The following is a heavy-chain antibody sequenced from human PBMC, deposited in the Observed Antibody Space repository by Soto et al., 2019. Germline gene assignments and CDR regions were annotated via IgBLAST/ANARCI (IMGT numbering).Heavy chain of an antibody. J-gene: IGHJ5*02. V-gene: IGHV1-18*01. CDR1: GGTFSSYA. D-gene: IGHD6-19*01. CDR3: ARGIASSGLNWFDP. CDR2: ISAYNGNT. Sequence: GASVKVSCKASGGTFSSYAISWVRQAPGQGLEWMGWISAYNGNTNYAQKLQGRVTMTTDTSTSTAYMELRSLRYDDTAVYYCARGIASSGLNWFDPWGQGTLVTVSS.